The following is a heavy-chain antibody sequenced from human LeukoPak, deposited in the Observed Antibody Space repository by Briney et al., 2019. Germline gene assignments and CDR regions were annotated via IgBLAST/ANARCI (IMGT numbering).Heavy chain of an antibody. D-gene: IGHD3-22*01. Sequence: GPVKVSCKASGYTFTSYGISWVRQAPGQGLEWMGWISAYNGNTNYAQKLQGRVTMTTDTSTSTAYMELRSLRSDDTAVYYCARANYYYDSSGYSDYWGQGTLVTVSS. V-gene: IGHV1-18*01. CDR2: ISAYNGNT. CDR1: GYTFTSYG. J-gene: IGHJ4*02. CDR3: ARANYYYDSSGYSDY.